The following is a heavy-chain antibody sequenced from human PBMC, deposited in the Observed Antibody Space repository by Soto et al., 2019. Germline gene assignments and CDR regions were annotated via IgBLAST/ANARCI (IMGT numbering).Heavy chain of an antibody. CDR1: GCSISSSSYY. D-gene: IGHD3-9*01. CDR2: IYYSGST. V-gene: IGHV4-39*01. CDR3: AGGKYYDILTGYYKTYYFDY. J-gene: IGHJ4*02. Sequence: SETLSLTCTVSGCSISSSSYYWGWIRQPPGKGLEWIGSIYYSGSTYYNPSLKSRVTISVDTSKNQFSLKLSSVTAADTAVYYCAGGKYYDILTGYYKTYYFDYWGQGTLVTVSS.